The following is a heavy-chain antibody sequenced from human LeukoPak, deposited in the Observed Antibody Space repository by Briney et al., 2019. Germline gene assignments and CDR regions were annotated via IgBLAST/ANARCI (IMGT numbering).Heavy chain of an antibody. CDR1: GASISSYY. V-gene: IGHV4-4*08. Sequence: SETLSLTCTVSGASISSYYWSWIRQPPGKGLEWIAFISNSVSTNYNPSLKSRVTISLDTSRKQLSLRLSSVIAADTAVYYCAKTYYYDPFDFWGQGTLVTVSS. CDR3: AKTYYYDPFDF. J-gene: IGHJ4*02. D-gene: IGHD3-22*01. CDR2: ISNSVST.